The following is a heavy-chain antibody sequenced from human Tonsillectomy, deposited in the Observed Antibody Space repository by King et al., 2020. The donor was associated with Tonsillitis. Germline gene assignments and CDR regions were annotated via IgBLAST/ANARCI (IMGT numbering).Heavy chain of an antibody. CDR3: ARESGIRENRLQFSAYYCGLDV. J-gene: IGHJ6*02. Sequence: VQLVESGGGVVQPGRSLRLSCAASGFTFSSYPMHWVRQAPGKGLEWVAVISYDGSNKYYADSVKGRFTIYRDNSKHTLYLQVNSLRAEDTAVYYCARESGIRENRLQFSAYYCGLDVWGQGTTVTVSS. V-gene: IGHV3-30*04. CDR1: GFTFSSYP. D-gene: IGHD5-24*01. CDR2: ISYDGSNK.